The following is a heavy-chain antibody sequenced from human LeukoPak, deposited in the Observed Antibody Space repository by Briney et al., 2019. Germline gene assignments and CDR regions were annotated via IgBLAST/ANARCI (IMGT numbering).Heavy chain of an antibody. CDR1: GFTFSTYV. V-gene: IGHV3-33*01. CDR3: AREMNYGDYFDY. J-gene: IGHJ4*02. CDR2: IWYDGSKK. Sequence: GGSLRLSCAASGFTFSTYVMHWVRQAPGKGLEWVAVIWYDGSKKDYADSVKGRFTISRDNSKNTLYLQMNSLRAEDTAVYYCAREMNYGDYFDYWGQGTLVTVSS. D-gene: IGHD4-17*01.